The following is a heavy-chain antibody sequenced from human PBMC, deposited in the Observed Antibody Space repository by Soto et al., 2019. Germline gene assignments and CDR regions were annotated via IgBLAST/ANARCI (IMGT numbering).Heavy chain of an antibody. CDR1: GFTFSSYW. CDR2: INSDGSST. D-gene: IGHD7-27*01. CDR3: ARENDWGSAFDY. V-gene: IGHV3-74*01. J-gene: IGHJ4*02. Sequence: PGGSLRLSWAASGFTFSSYWMHWVRQAPGKGLVWVSRINSDGSSTSYADSVKGRFTISRDNAKNTLYLQMNSLRAEDTAVYYCARENDWGSAFDYWGQGTLVTVS.